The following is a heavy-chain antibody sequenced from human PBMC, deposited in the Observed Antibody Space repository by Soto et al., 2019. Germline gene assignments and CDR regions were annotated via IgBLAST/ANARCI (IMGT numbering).Heavy chain of an antibody. D-gene: IGHD6-19*01. CDR3: ARDSHVGSGWQLTADY. Sequence: GGSLRLSCAASGFTFSSYGMHWVRQAPGKGLEWVAVIWYDGSNKYYAESVKGRFTISRDNSKNTLYLQMNSLRAEDTAVYYCARDSHVGSGWQLTADYWGQGTLVTVS. V-gene: IGHV3-33*01. J-gene: IGHJ4*02. CDR1: GFTFSSYG. CDR2: IWYDGSNK.